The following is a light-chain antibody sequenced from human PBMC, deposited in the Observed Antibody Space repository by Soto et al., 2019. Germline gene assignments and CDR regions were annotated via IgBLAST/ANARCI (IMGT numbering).Light chain of an antibody. Sequence: EIVLTQSPATLSLSPGERATLSCRASQSVSSCLAWYQQKPGQAPRLLIYDASNRATGIPARFSGSGSGTDFTLTVSNLESEDFAVYYCHQYSSSRRTFGQGTKVDIK. CDR3: HQYSSSRRT. CDR2: DAS. V-gene: IGKV3-11*01. CDR1: QSVSSC. J-gene: IGKJ1*01.